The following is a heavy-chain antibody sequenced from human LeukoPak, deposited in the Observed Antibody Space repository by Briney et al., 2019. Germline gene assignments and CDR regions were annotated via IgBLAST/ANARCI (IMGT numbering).Heavy chain of an antibody. D-gene: IGHD3-16*01. J-gene: IGHJ4*02. CDR1: GFTVSNNY. V-gene: IGHV3-21*01. CDR3: AREGARLTLDY. Sequence: GGSLRLSCAASGFTVSNNYMSGVRQAPGKGLEWVSSISSSSSYIYYADSVKGRFTISRDNAKNSLYLQMNSLRAEDTAVYYCAREGARLTLDYWGQGTLVTVSS. CDR2: ISSSSSYI.